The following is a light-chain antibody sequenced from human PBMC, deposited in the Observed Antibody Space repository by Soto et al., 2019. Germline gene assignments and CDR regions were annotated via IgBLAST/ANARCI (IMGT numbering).Light chain of an antibody. CDR3: QQLFDSPIT. CDR2: GAS. CDR1: QSVSTY. Sequence: DIQLTQSLSFLSVSAGDRATLXCRASQSVSTYLAWYQQKPGKAPKLLIYGASTLPTGVPSRFSGSGFGTEFTLTITSLQPEDFATYYCQQLFDSPITFGQGTRLEIK. V-gene: IGKV1-9*01. J-gene: IGKJ5*01.